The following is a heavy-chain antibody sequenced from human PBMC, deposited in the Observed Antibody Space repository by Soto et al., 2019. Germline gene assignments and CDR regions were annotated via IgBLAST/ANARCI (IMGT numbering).Heavy chain of an antibody. D-gene: IGHD3-10*01. J-gene: IGHJ6*02. CDR3: AKDSSTVDPLAGGMDV. Sequence: GGSLRLSCAASGFTFSSYGMHWVRQAPGKGLEWVAVISYDGSNKYYADSVKGRFTIFRDNSKNTLYLQMNSLRAEDTAVYYCAKDSSTVDPLAGGMDVWGQGTTVTVSS. CDR1: GFTFSSYG. CDR2: ISYDGSNK. V-gene: IGHV3-30*18.